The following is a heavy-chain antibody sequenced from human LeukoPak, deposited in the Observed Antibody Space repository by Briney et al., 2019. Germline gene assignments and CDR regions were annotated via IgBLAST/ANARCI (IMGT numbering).Heavy chain of an antibody. D-gene: IGHD3-22*01. CDR3: AKGGYYDSSGYYSFDY. CDR1: GFTFSGYA. Sequence: PGGSLRLSCAAAGFTFSGYAMSWVRQAPGKGLEWVSAISGSGGSTYYADSVKGRFTISRDNSKNTLYLQMNSLRAEDTAVYYCAKGGYYDSSGYYSFDYWGQGTLVTVSS. V-gene: IGHV3-23*01. CDR2: ISGSGGST. J-gene: IGHJ4*02.